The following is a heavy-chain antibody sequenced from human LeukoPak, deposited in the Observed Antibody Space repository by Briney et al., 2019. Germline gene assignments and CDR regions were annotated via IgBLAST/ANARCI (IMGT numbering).Heavy chain of an antibody. Sequence: PSETLSLTCTVSGGSISSYYWTWIRQPPGKGLEWIGRIHTSGSVDYNPSLKSRVTMSVDTSKKQFSLTPSSVTAADTAMYYCAREGSMTARPFVSIDYWGQGTLVTVSS. J-gene: IGHJ4*02. CDR1: GGSISSYY. D-gene: IGHD6-6*01. CDR3: AREGSMTARPFVSIDY. CDR2: IHTSGSV. V-gene: IGHV4-4*07.